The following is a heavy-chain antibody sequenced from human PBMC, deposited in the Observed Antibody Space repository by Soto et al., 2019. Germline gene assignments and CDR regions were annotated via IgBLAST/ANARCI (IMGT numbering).Heavy chain of an antibody. J-gene: IGHJ4*02. CDR2: MNPNSGNT. CDR1: GYTFTSYD. V-gene: IGHV1-8*01. CDR3: ARGTKNTAARPRLYYFDY. Sequence: ASVKVSCKASGYTFTSYDINWVRQATGQGLEWMGWMNPNSGNTGYAQKFQGRVTMTRNTSISTAYMELSSLRSEDTAVYYCARGTKNTAARPRLYYFDYWGQGTLVTVSS. D-gene: IGHD6-6*01.